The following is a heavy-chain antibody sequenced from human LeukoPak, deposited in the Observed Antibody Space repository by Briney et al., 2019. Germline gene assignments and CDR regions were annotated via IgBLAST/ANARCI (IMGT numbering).Heavy chain of an antibody. Sequence: GGSLRLSCAASGFTFSSYDMHWVRQATGKGLEWVSAIGTAGDTYYPGSVKGRFTISRENAKNSLYLQMNSLRAGDTAVYYCARDGSYYYGSGTFMDVWGQGTTVTVSS. CDR3: ARDGSYYYGSGTFMDV. J-gene: IGHJ6*02. V-gene: IGHV3-13*01. D-gene: IGHD3-10*01. CDR2: IGTAGDT. CDR1: GFTFSSYD.